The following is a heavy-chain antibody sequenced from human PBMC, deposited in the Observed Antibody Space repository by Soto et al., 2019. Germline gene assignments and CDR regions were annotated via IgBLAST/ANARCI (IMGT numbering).Heavy chain of an antibody. D-gene: IGHD6-19*01. CDR1: GASISTNNW. Sequence: QVQLQESDPGLVKPSWTLSLTCAVSGASISTNNWWSWVRQPPGKGLEWIGEFYQSGSTSYNPSLKSRVTISVDKSKKQFSLKLSSVTAADTAVYYCARIDGWYARHSWSQGTLVTVSS. J-gene: IGHJ4*02. CDR3: ARIDGWYARHS. V-gene: IGHV4-4*02. CDR2: FYQSGST.